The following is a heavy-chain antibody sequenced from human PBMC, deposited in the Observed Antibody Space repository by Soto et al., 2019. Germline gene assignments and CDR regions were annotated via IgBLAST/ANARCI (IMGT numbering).Heavy chain of an antibody. CDR1: GFTYTNYW. V-gene: IGHV3-7*01. CDR2: INQDGSEK. Sequence: DVQLVESGGGLVQPGGSLRLSCAASGFTYTNYWMDWVRQAPGKGLEWVANINQDGSEKYYVDSVKGRFTISRDNAKKSLYLQIDRLRAEDTAVYFCAREYWYFDLWGRGTLVTVSS. J-gene: IGHJ2*01. CDR3: AREYWYFDL.